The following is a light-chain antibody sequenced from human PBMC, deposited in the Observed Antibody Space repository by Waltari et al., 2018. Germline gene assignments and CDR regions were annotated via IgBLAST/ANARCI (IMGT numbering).Light chain of an antibody. Sequence: QSVLTQPPSASGTPGQRVTISCSGSTSNIGRNYVYWYQQFPGTAPILLVYRNNERPSGVPDRISDSKHGTSASLAISGLRSEEEADYYCATWDGSLTAWVFGGGTKVTVL. J-gene: IGLJ3*02. CDR2: RNN. CDR3: ATWDGSLTAWV. CDR1: TSNIGRNY. V-gene: IGLV1-47*01.